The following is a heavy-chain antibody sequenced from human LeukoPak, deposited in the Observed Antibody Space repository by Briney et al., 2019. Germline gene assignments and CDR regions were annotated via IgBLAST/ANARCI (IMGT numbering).Heavy chain of an antibody. Sequence: PSETLSLTCTVSGGSISSSSYYWGWIRQPPGKGLEWIGSIYYSGSTYYNPSLKSRVTISVDTSKNQFSLKLSSVTAADTAVYYCAREQLTLYYFDYWGQGTLVTVSS. J-gene: IGHJ4*02. D-gene: IGHD6-6*01. V-gene: IGHV4-39*07. CDR3: AREQLTLYYFDY. CDR1: GGSISSSSYY. CDR2: IYYSGST.